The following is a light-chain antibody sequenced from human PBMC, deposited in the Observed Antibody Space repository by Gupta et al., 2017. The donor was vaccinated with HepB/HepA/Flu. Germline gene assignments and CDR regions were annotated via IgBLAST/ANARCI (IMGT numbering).Light chain of an antibody. CDR2: GAS. J-gene: IGKJ2*02. CDR3: QQCYSTPRT. V-gene: IGKV1-39*01. CDR1: QSISSY. Sequence: DIQMTQSPSSLSASVGDRATITCRASQSISSYLAWYQQKPGKAPKLLIYGASSLESGVPSRFSGSGSGTDFTLTISRLQPEDFATYYCQQCYSTPRTFGEGTKMEIK.